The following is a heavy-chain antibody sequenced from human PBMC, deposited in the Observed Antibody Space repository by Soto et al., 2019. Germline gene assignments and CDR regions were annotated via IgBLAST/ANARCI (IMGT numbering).Heavy chain of an antibody. V-gene: IGHV3-13*01. CDR1: GFTFSTYG. Sequence: GGSLRLSCAASGFTFSTYGMHWVRQVTGKGLEWVSVIGTAGDTYYPDSVRGRFTISRDNAKNSLYLQMNSLRAGDTAVYYCGRDGGYYGIDSWGQGTLVTVSS. CDR2: IGTAGDT. J-gene: IGHJ4*02. D-gene: IGHD2-21*02. CDR3: GRDGGYYGIDS.